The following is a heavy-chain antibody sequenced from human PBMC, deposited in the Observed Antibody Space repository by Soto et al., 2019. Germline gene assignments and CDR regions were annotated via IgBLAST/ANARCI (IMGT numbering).Heavy chain of an antibody. CDR2: ISSSGSTI. V-gene: IGHV3-11*01. CDR1: GFTFSDYY. D-gene: IGHD6-6*01. Sequence: GGSLRLSCAASGFTFSDYYMSWIRQAPGKGLEWVSYISSSGSTIYYADSVKGRFTISRDNAKNSLYLQMNSLRAEDTAVYYCARDYRRSEQLILFDYWGQGTLVTVSS. CDR3: ARDYRRSEQLILFDY. J-gene: IGHJ4*02.